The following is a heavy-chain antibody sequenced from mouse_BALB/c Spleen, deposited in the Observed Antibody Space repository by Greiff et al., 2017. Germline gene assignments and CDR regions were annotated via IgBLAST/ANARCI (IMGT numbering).Heavy chain of an antibody. CDR1: GFNIKDTY. D-gene: IGHD2-1*01. J-gene: IGHJ4*01. Sequence: EVQLVESGAELVKPGASVKLSCTASGFNIKDTYMHWVKQRPEQGLEWIGRIDPANGNTKYDPKFQGKATITADTSSNTAYLQLSSLTSEDTAVYYCARGGNYVFYAMDYWGQGTSVTVSS. V-gene: IGHV14-3*02. CDR3: ARGGNYVFYAMDY. CDR2: IDPANGNT.